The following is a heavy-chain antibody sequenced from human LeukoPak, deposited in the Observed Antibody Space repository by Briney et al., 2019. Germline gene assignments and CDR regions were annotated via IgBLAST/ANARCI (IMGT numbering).Heavy chain of an antibody. D-gene: IGHD3-22*01. CDR1: GFTFSSYG. CDR2: IWYDGSNK. CDR3: ARDFSTPDYYDSSGYIDY. J-gene: IGHJ4*02. V-gene: IGHV3-33*01. Sequence: GGSLRLSCAASGFTFSSYGMHWVRQASGKGLEWVAVIWYDGSNKYYADSVKGRFTISRDNSKNTLYLQMNSLRAEDTAVYYCARDFSTPDYYDSSGYIDYWGQGTLVTVSS.